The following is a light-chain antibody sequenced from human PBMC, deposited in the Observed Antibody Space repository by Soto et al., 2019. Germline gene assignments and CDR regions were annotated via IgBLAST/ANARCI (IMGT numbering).Light chain of an antibody. V-gene: IGLV2-14*01. CDR1: SSDVGGYNY. Sequence: QSALTQPASVSGSPGQSITISCTGTSSDVGGYNYVSWYQQHPGKAPKLMIYDVSNRRSGVSNRFSGSKSGNTASLTISGLQAEDEADYYCSSYTSSSTPYVVFGGGTKLTVL. J-gene: IGLJ2*01. CDR2: DVS. CDR3: SSYTSSSTPYVV.